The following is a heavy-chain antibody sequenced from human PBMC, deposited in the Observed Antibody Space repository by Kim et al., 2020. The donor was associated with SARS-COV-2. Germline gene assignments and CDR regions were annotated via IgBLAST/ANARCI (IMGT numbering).Heavy chain of an antibody. V-gene: IGHV3-23*01. CDR3: ANIVGDRNFYYYYYMDV. CDR1: GFTFSSYA. D-gene: IGHD1-26*01. J-gene: IGHJ6*03. Sequence: GGSLRLSCAASGFTFSSYAMSWVRQAPGKGLEWVSAIRGSGGSTYYADSVKGRFTISRDNSKNTLYLQMNSLRAEDTAVYYCANIVGDRNFYYYYYMDVWGKGTTVTVSS. CDR2: IRGSGGST.